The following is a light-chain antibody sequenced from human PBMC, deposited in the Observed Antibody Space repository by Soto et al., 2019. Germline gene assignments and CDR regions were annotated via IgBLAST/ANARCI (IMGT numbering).Light chain of an antibody. Sequence: QSALTQPASVSGSPGQSITISCTGPSSDVGGYNYVSWYQQHPGKAPKLMIYDVSNRPSGVSNRFSGSKSGNTASLTISGLQAEDEADYYCSSYTSSSTVVFGGGTKLTV. V-gene: IGLV2-14*01. CDR2: DVS. J-gene: IGLJ2*01. CDR1: SSDVGGYNY. CDR3: SSYTSSSTVV.